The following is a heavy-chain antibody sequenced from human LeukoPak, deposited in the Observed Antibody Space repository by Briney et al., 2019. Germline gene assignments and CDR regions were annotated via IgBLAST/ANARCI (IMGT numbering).Heavy chain of an antibody. D-gene: IGHD3-10*01. CDR2: ISSSGSTK. J-gene: IGHJ6*03. CDR3: ARAHTMVRGVLPPQYYYYYYMDV. CDR1: GFTFSDYY. Sequence: GGSLRLPCAASGFTFSDYYMSWIRQAPGKGLEWVSYISSSGSTKYYADSVKGRFTISRDNAKNSLYLQMNSLRAEDTAAYYCARAHTMVRGVLPPQYYYYYYMDVWGKGTTVTISS. V-gene: IGHV3-11*01.